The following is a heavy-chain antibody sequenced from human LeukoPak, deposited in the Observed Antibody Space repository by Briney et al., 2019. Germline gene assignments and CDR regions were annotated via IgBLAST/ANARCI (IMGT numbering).Heavy chain of an antibody. CDR1: GFTVSSNY. CDR2: IYSGGST. V-gene: IGHV3-53*01. Sequence: PGGSLRLSCAASGFTVSSNYMSWVRQAPGKGLEWVSVIYSGGSTYYADSVKGRFTISRDNSKNTLYLQMNSLRAEDTAVYYCAGQYCSSTSCPNDAFDIWGRGTMVTVSS. D-gene: IGHD2-2*01. J-gene: IGHJ3*02. CDR3: AGQYCSSTSCPNDAFDI.